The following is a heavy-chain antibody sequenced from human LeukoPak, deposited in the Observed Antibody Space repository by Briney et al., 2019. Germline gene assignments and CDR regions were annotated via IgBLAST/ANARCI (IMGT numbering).Heavy chain of an antibody. CDR3: ARSKVWGGYYYMDV. CDR1: GFTVSSNN. V-gene: IGHV3-53*01. Sequence: RTGGSLRLSCAASGFTVSSNNMSWVRQAPGTGLHWVSVIYGDGSTFYADSVKGRFSISRDNSKNTLYLQMNSLRAEDTAVYYCARSKVWGGYYYMDVWGKGTSVTVSS. J-gene: IGHJ6*03. D-gene: IGHD7-27*01. CDR2: IYGDGST.